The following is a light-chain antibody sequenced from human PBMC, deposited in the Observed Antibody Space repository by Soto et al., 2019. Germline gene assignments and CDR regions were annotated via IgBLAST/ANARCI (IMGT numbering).Light chain of an antibody. CDR1: QGISDY. V-gene: IGKV1-27*01. CDR2: AAS. Sequence: DMQMTQYPSSLSASVGDRVTITCRASQGISDYLAWYQQKPGKVPKLLIYAASTLQSGVPSRFSGSGSGTDFTLTISSLQPEDVATYYCQKYNSDPWTFGQGTKVEIK. J-gene: IGKJ1*01. CDR3: QKYNSDPWT.